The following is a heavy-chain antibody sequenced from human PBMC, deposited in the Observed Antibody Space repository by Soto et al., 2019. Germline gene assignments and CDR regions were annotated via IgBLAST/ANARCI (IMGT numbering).Heavy chain of an antibody. CDR2: IIPIFGTA. V-gene: IGHV1-69*13. D-gene: IGHD3-22*01. J-gene: IGHJ3*02. CDR1: GGTFNSYA. CDR3: ARDETVIVGPGAFDI. Sequence: GASVKVSCKASGGTFNSYAISWVRQAPGQGLEWMGGIIPIFGTANYAQKFQGRVTITADESTSTAYMELRSLRSDDTAVYYCARDETVIVGPGAFDIWGQGTMVTVSS.